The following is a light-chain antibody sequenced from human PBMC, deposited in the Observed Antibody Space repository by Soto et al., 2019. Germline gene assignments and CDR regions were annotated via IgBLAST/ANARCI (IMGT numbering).Light chain of an antibody. Sequence: QSALTQPASVSGSPGQSITISCTGTSSDVGGYNFVSWYQQHPGKAPKLMIYDVSNRPSGVSNRFSGSKSGNTASLTISGLQAEDEADYYCFSYTSSSTRVFGGGTKVTVL. CDR1: SSDVGGYNF. CDR3: FSYTSSSTRV. V-gene: IGLV2-14*01. CDR2: DVS. J-gene: IGLJ3*02.